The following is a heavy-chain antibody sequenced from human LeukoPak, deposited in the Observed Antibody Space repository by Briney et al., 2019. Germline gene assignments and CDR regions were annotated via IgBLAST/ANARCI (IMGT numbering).Heavy chain of an antibody. CDR2: LNPNSGGT. Sequence: ASVKVSCKASGYTFTGYYMHWVRQAPGQGREWMGRLNPNSGGTNYAQKFQGRVTMTRDTSISTAYMELSKLRSDDTAVYYCARNRSSSSWYSDFDYWGQGTLVTVSS. V-gene: IGHV1-2*06. D-gene: IGHD6-13*01. J-gene: IGHJ4*02. CDR1: GYTFTGYY. CDR3: ARNRSSSSWYSDFDY.